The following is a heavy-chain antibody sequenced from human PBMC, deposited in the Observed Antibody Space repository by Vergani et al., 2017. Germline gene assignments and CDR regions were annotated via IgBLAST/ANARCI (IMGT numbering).Heavy chain of an antibody. CDR1: GYSISTSNYY. CDR2: IYYTGST. V-gene: IGHV4-39*02. J-gene: IGHJ5*01. D-gene: IGHD2/OR15-2a*01. CDR3: ARFPNIVGENWFDS. Sequence: QLQLQQSGPGLVKPSETLSLTYTVSGYSISTSNYYWGWIRQPPGKGLEWIGNIYYTGSTYYNPSLKSRVTISVDTSKDHFSLQLSSVTATDTAVYYCARFPNIVGENWFDSWGQGTLVTVSS.